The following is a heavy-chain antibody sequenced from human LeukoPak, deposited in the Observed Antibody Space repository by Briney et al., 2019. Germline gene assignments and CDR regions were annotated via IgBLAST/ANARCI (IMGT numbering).Heavy chain of an antibody. V-gene: IGHV4-31*03. Sequence: TLSLTCTVSVGSISSGGYYWSWIRQHPGKGLEWIGYIYYSGSTYYNPSLKSRVTISVDTSKNQFSLKLSSVTAADTAVYYCARDSSPTSYFDYWGQGTLVTVSS. CDR3: ARDSSPTSYFDY. J-gene: IGHJ4*02. CDR1: VGSISSGGYY. CDR2: IYYSGST.